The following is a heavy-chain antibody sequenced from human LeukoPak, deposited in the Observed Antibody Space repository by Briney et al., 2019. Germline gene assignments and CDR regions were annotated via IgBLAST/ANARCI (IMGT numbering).Heavy chain of an antibody. CDR3: ARDFNGFLWFREDAFDI. Sequence: PSETLSLTCTVSGGSISSYYWSWIRQPAGKGLEWIGRIYTSGSTNYNPSLKSRVTMSVDTSKNQFSLKLSSVTAADTAVYYCARDFNGFLWFREDAFDIWGQGTMVTVSS. V-gene: IGHV4-4*07. CDR1: GGSISSYY. D-gene: IGHD3-10*01. CDR2: IYTSGST. J-gene: IGHJ3*02.